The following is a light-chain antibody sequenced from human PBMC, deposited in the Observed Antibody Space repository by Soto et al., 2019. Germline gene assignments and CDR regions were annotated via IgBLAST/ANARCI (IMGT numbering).Light chain of an antibody. J-gene: IGKJ1*01. CDR3: QQYGSSPRT. Sequence: EIVLTQSPGTLSLSQGERATLSCRASQSVSSSYLAGYQQKPGRAPRLLIYGASSRATGIPDRFSGSGSGTDFTLTISKLEPEEFAVYYCQQYGSSPRTFGQGTKMEIK. CDR2: GAS. V-gene: IGKV3-20*01. CDR1: QSVSSSY.